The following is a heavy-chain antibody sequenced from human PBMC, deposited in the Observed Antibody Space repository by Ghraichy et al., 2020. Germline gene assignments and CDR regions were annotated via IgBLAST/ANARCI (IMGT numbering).Heavy chain of an antibody. V-gene: IGHV3-30*04. Sequence: GGSLRLSCAASGFTFSSYSMHWVRQAPGKGLEWVAVISYDGSNKYYADSVKGRFTISRDNSKNTLYLQMNSLRAEDTAVYYCARTWSSSWSEGPDYWGQGTLVIVSS. CDR2: ISYDGSNK. D-gene: IGHD6-13*01. CDR3: ARTWSSSWSEGPDY. CDR1: GFTFSSYS. J-gene: IGHJ4*02.